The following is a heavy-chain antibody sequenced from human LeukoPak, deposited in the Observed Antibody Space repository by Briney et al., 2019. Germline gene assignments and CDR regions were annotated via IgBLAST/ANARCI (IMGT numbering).Heavy chain of an antibody. D-gene: IGHD5-18*01. CDR3: ARQVDTTMALPDC. CDR1: GYTFTSYG. CDR2: ISGYNGNT. Sequence: ASVKVSCKASGYTFTSYGISWVRQAPGQGLEWMGWISGYNGNTNYAQKLQGRVTMTTDTSTSTAYMELRSLISDDTAIYYCARQVDTTMALPDCWGQGTLVTVSS. V-gene: IGHV1-18*01. J-gene: IGHJ4*02.